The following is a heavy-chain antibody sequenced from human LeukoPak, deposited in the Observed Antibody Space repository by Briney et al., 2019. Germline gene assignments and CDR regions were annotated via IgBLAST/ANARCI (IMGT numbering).Heavy chain of an antibody. CDR1: GFTFSSYA. Sequence: GRSLSLSCAASGFTFSSYAMHWVRQAPGKGLEWVAVISYDGSNKYYADSVKGRFTISRDNSKNTLYLQMNSLRAEDTAVYYCARGVIPHDAFDIWGQGTMVTVSS. J-gene: IGHJ3*02. CDR2: ISYDGSNK. CDR3: ARGVIPHDAFDI. V-gene: IGHV3-30-3*01. D-gene: IGHD2-2*02.